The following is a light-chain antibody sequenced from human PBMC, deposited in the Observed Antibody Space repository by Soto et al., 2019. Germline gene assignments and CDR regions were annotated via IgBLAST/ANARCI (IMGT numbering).Light chain of an antibody. CDR2: EVS. CDR1: SSDVGGYNY. Sequence: QSALTQPPSASGSPGQSVTISCIGTSSDVGGYNYVSWYQQHPGKAPKLMIYEVSKRPSGAPDRFSGSKSGNTASLTVSGLQAEDEADYFCSSYAASNNLGVFGGGTQLTV. J-gene: IGLJ2*01. V-gene: IGLV2-8*01. CDR3: SSYAASNNLGV.